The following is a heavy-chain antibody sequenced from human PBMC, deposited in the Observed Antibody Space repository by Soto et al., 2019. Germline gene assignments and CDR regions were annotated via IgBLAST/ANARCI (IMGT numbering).Heavy chain of an antibody. CDR3: AKGVGSIAVAGYDY. CDR1: GFTFSSYA. D-gene: IGHD6-19*01. Sequence: LSCAASGFTFSSYAMSWVRQAPGKGLEWVSAISGSGGSTYYADSVKGRFTISRDNSKNTLYLQMNSLRAEDTAVYYCAKGVGSIAVAGYDYWGQGTLVTVSS. V-gene: IGHV3-23*01. CDR2: ISGSGGST. J-gene: IGHJ4*02.